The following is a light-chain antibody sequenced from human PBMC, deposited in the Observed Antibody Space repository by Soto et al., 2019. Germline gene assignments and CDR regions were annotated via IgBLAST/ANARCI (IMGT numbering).Light chain of an antibody. CDR3: QQCCGSSNT. Sequence: EIVLTQSPGTLSLSPGERATLSCRASQSLTSNYLAWYQQKPGQAPRLLIYDATSSATGIPDRFSGSGSGTDFTLTISRVEPEDFAVYYCQQCCGSSNTFGQGTKLEI. CDR2: DAT. V-gene: IGKV3-20*01. CDR1: QSLTSNY. J-gene: IGKJ2*01.